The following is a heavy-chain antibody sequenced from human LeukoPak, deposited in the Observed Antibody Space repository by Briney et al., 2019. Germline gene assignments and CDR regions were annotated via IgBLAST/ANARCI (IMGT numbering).Heavy chain of an antibody. Sequence: ASVKVSCKASGYTYTSYGISWVRQAPGQGLEWMGWISAYNGNTNYAQKFQGRVTMTEDTSTDTAYMELSSLRSEDTAVYYCATDAFDPWGQGTLVTVSS. CDR3: ATDAFDP. CDR2: ISAYNGNT. CDR1: GYTYTSYG. V-gene: IGHV1-18*01. J-gene: IGHJ5*02.